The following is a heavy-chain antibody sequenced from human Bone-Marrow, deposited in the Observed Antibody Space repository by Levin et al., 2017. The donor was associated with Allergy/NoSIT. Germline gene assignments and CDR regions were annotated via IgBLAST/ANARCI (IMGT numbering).Heavy chain of an antibody. Sequence: SGGSLRLSCAASGFTFLSHAMHWVRQAPGKGLEWLAVISYNGDNEYYGSSVKGRFTISRDNSLGKLYLHMNSLRPEDTGVYFCAKDPQPILWFGELTDWGHGTLVTVSS. D-gene: IGHD3-10*01. CDR2: ISYNGDNE. CDR1: GFTFLSHA. J-gene: IGHJ4*01. V-gene: IGHV3-30*18. CDR3: AKDPQPILWFGELTD.